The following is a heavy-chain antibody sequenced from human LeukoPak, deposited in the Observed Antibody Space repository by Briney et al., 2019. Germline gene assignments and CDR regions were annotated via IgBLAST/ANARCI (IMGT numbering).Heavy chain of an antibody. V-gene: IGHV3-74*01. CDR3: TRGYSGSYYG. CDR1: GFTFSSYW. Sequence: GGSLRLSCAASGFTFSSYWMHWVRQAPAKGLVWVSHISSDGSSTTYADSVKGRFTISRDNAKNTLYLQMNSLRAEDTAVYYCTRGYSGSYYGWGQGTLVTVSS. D-gene: IGHD1-26*01. J-gene: IGHJ4*02. CDR2: ISSDGSST.